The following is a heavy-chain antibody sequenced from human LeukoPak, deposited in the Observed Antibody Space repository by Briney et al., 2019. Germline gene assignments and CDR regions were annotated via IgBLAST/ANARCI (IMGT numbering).Heavy chain of an antibody. CDR3: ARGGGMGHYYYYMDV. CDR1: GGSIRSFY. CDR2: IYYSGST. V-gene: IGHV4-59*01. D-gene: IGHD5-24*01. Sequence: SETLSFTCTVSGGSIRSFYWSWIRQPPGQGLEGFGYIYYSGSTNYNPSLKSRVTRSVDTSKNQSSLKLSSVTAADTAVYYCARGGGMGHYYYYMDVWGKGTTVTISS. J-gene: IGHJ6*03.